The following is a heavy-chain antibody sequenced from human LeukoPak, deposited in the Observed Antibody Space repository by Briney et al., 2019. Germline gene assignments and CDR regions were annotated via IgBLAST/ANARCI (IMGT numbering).Heavy chain of an antibody. CDR1: GFTFSSYS. CDR2: ISGSSSTI. J-gene: IGHJ4*02. D-gene: IGHD2-2*01. V-gene: IGHV3-48*02. Sequence: QPGRSLRLSCAASGFTFSSYSMNWVRQAPGKGLEWVSYISGSSSTIYYADSLKDRFTISRDTAKNSLYLQMNSLRDEDTAVYYCARGTLEPAAIGGVFFDYWGQGTLVTVSS. CDR3: ARGTLEPAAIGGVFFDY.